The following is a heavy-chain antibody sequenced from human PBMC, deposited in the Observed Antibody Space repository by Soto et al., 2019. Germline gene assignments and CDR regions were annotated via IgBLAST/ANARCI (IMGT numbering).Heavy chain of an antibody. CDR3: ARDLGISSSWHPSYYFGMDV. V-gene: IGHV1-69*01. CDR1: GGTFSSYA. D-gene: IGHD6-13*01. J-gene: IGHJ6*02. CDR2: IIPIFGTA. Sequence: QVQLVQSGAEVKKPGSSVKVSCKASGGTFSSYAISWVRQAPGQGLEWMGGIIPIFGTANYAQKFQGRVTITADESTSTAYIGLSSLRSEDTAVYYCARDLGISSSWHPSYYFGMDVWGQGTTVTVSS.